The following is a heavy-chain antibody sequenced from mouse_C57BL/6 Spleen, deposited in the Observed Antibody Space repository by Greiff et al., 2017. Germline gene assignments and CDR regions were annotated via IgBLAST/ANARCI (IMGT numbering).Heavy chain of an antibody. J-gene: IGHJ2*01. CDR2: ISSGSSTI. D-gene: IGHD1-1*01. CDR1: GFTFSDYG. Sequence: VQLKESGGGLVKPGGSLKLSCAASGFTFSDYGMHWVRQAPEKGLEWVAYISSGSSTIYYADTVKGRFTISRDNAKNTLFLQMTSLRSEDTAMYYCARWGYYGSRFDYWGQGTTLTVSS. V-gene: IGHV5-17*01. CDR3: ARWGYYGSRFDY.